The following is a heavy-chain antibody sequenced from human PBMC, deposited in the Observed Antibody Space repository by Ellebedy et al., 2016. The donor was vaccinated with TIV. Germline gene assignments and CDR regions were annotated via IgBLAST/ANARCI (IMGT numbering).Heavy chain of an antibody. J-gene: IGHJ4*02. CDR2: INGGGSTT. CDR3: ASDLDH. CDR1: GFAFGDYA. Sequence: GGSLRLXXVASGFAFGDYAMHWVRQAPGKGLVWVSEINGGGSTTTYADSVKGRFTISRDNAKNTLYLQMNSLRAEDTAVYYCASDLDHWGQGTLVTVSS. V-gene: IGHV3-74*01.